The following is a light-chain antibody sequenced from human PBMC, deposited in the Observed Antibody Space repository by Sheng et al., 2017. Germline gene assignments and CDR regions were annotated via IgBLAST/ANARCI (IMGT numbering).Light chain of an antibody. CDR2: ASS. Sequence: IQLTQSPSSLSASVGDRVTITCRASQSITSYLNWYRQKPGKAPELLIYASSNLERGVPSRFSGSGSGTDFTLTINTLQPEDCATYYCQQSFSTLLTFGGGTKVEIK. J-gene: IGKJ4*01. CDR3: QQSFSTLLT. V-gene: IGKV1-39*01. CDR1: QSITSY.